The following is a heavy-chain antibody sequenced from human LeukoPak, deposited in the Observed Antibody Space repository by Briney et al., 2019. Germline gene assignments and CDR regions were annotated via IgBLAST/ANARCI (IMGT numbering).Heavy chain of an antibody. Sequence: ASVKVSCMASGYTFTSYYMHWVRQATGQGLEWMGIINPSGGSTSYAQKFQGRVTMTRDTSTSTVHMELSSLRSEDTAVYYCARDGSGSYHLDAFDIWGQGTMVTVSS. D-gene: IGHD1-26*01. J-gene: IGHJ3*02. V-gene: IGHV1-46*01. CDR3: ARDGSGSYHLDAFDI. CDR1: GYTFTSYY. CDR2: INPSGGST.